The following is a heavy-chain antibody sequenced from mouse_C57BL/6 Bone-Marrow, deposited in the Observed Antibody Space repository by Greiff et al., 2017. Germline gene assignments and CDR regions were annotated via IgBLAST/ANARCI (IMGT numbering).Heavy chain of an antibody. Sequence: QVQLKESGPGILQPSQTLSLTCSFSGFSLSTLGMGVGWIRQPSGKGLEWLVHIWWDDDKYYNPALKSRLTISKETSKNQVYLKIAIVDTADTATYDCARIPDVTLEAYWVRGTLITVSA. D-gene: IGHD1-1*02. CDR1: GFSLSTLGMG. J-gene: IGHJ3*01. V-gene: IGHV8-8*01. CDR3: ARIPDVTLEAY. CDR2: IWWDDDK.